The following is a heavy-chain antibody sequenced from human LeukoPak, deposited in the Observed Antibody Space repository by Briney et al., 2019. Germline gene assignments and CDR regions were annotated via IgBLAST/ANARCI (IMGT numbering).Heavy chain of an antibody. Sequence: GGSLRLSCAASGFTFSDYYMSWIRQAPGKGLEWVSYISSSGSTIYYADSVKGRFTISRDNAKNSLYLQMNSLRAEDTAVYYCARELCRGCFDAFDIWGQGTMVTVSS. CDR2: ISSSGSTI. CDR1: GFTFSDYY. CDR3: ARELCRGCFDAFDI. V-gene: IGHV3-11*01. D-gene: IGHD2-21*01. J-gene: IGHJ3*02.